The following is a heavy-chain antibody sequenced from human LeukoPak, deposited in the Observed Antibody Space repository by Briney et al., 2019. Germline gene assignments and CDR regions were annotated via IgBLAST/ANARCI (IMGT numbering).Heavy chain of an antibody. CDR3: ARDGRGYCSGGSCRYYYYYMDV. V-gene: IGHV7-4-1*02. CDR1: GYTFTSYA. Sequence: ASVKVSCKASGYTFTSYAMNWVRQAPGQGLEWMGWINTNTGNPTYAQGFTGRFVFSLDTSVSTAYLQISSLKAEDTAVYYCARDGRGYCSGGSCRYYYYYMDVWGKGTTVTVSS. CDR2: INTNTGNP. J-gene: IGHJ6*03. D-gene: IGHD2-15*01.